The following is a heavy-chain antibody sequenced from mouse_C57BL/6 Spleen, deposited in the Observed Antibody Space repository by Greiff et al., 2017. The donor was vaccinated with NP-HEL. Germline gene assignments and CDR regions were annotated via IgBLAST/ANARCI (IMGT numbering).Heavy chain of an antibody. J-gene: IGHJ3*01. V-gene: IGHV1-42*01. CDR2: INPSTGGT. CDR1: GYSFTGYY. D-gene: IGHD1-1*01. Sequence: VQLQQSGPELVKPGASVKISCKASGYSFTGYYMNWVKQSPEKSLEWIGEINPSTGGTTYNQKFKAKATLTVDKSSSTAYMQLKSLTSEDSAVYYCARSHYYGSRARFAYWGQVTLVTVSA. CDR3: ARSHYYGSRARFAY.